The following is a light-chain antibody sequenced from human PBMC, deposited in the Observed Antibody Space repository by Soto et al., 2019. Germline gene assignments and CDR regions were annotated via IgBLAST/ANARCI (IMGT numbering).Light chain of an antibody. J-gene: IGKJ1*01. Sequence: EIVMTQSPATLSVSPGERATLSCRASQSVSGNLAWYQQKPGQAPRLLIYGASTRATGIPARFSGSGSGTESTLTISSLQTEDFAVYYCQQYNNWPPSFGQGTKVEIK. CDR1: QSVSGN. CDR3: QQYNNWPPS. CDR2: GAS. V-gene: IGKV3-15*01.